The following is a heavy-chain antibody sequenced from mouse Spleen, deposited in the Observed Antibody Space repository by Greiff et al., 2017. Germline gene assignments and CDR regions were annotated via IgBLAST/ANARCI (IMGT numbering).Heavy chain of an antibody. CDR1: GYAFSSSW. CDR3: ARCYGDYYFDY. D-gene: IGHD2-13*01. Sequence: VQLQESGPELVKPGASVKISCKASGYAFSSSWMNRVKQRPGKGLEWIGRIYPGDGDTNYNGKFKGKATLTADKSSSTAYMQLSSLTSEDSAVYFCARCYGDYYFDYWGQGTTLTVSS. CDR2: IYPGDGDT. V-gene: IGHV1-82*01. J-gene: IGHJ2*01.